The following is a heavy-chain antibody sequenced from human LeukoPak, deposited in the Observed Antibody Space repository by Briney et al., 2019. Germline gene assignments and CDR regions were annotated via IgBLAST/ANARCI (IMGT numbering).Heavy chain of an antibody. Sequence: ASVKVSCKASGYTFTSYGISWVRQAPGQGLEWMGWISAYNGNTNYAQKLQGRVTMTTDTSTSTAYMELRSLRSDGTAVYYCARDSTYYDFWSGHNWFDPWGQGTLVTASS. V-gene: IGHV1-18*01. CDR1: GYTFTSYG. J-gene: IGHJ5*02. CDR2: ISAYNGNT. CDR3: ARDSTYYDFWSGHNWFDP. D-gene: IGHD3-3*01.